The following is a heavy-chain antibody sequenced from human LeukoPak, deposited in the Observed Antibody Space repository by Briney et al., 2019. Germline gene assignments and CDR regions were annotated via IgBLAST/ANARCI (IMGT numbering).Heavy chain of an antibody. CDR2: KDYSGSA. V-gene: IGHV4-31*03. J-gene: IGHJ3*02. CDR1: GVSVSDGRYY. D-gene: IGHD2-2*01. CDR3: ATPYCSSISCLDVFNM. Sequence: SETLSLTCNVSGVSVSDGRYYWTWIRQHPGKGLEWIGYKDYSGSAKYNPSLKSRLTVSIDTPKNQFSLQLSSVTAADTATYYCATPYCSSISCLDVFNMWGQGTRVTVSS.